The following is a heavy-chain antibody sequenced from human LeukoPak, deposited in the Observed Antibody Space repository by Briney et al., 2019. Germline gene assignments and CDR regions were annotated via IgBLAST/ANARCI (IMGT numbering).Heavy chain of an antibody. Sequence: GGSLRLSCTASGFTFSNFGKGLEWVSSISDNGGTIYHTDSVKGRFATSRDNSKKTLYLQMNSLRAEATAIYYCAKDRAIRGGKGFDSWGQGTLVTVSS. J-gene: IGHJ4*02. CDR1: GFTFSNF. CDR3: AKDRAIRGGKGFDS. D-gene: IGHD3-10*01. V-gene: IGHV3-23*01. CDR2: ISDNGGTI.